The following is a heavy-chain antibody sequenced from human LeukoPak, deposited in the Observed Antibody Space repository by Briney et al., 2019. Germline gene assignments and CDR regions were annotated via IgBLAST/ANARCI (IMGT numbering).Heavy chain of an antibody. CDR1: GFTLSGHS. CDR3: ARGLGWKAYYYYYYMDV. CDR2: IRGSGGNT. D-gene: IGHD1-1*01. Sequence: GGSLRLSCVVSGFTLSGHSINWVRQAPGKGLEWVSGIRGSGGNTYHADSVRGRFTISRDISKNTLYLQMNSLRAEDTAVYYCARGLGWKAYYYYYYMDVWGKGTTVTVSS. J-gene: IGHJ6*03. V-gene: IGHV3-23*01.